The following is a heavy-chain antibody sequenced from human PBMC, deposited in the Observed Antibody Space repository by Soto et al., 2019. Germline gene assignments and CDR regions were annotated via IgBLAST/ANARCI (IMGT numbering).Heavy chain of an antibody. CDR1: GGTFSSFA. D-gene: IGHD5-12*01. J-gene: IGHJ1*01. CDR2: IIPIFGTA. V-gene: IGHV1-69*13. Sequence: SVQVSCKASGGTFSSFAISWVRQAPGQGLEWMGGIIPIFGTANYAQKFQGRVTITADETTSTAYMELSSVGSEDTAVYYYAIRMAMIMYFQHWGQGTLVTVSS. CDR3: AIRMAMIMYFQH.